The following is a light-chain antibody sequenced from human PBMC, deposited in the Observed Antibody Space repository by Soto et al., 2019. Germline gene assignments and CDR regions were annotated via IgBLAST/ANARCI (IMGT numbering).Light chain of an antibody. CDR3: QQDGNSPRT. CDR1: QSVSSNF. J-gene: IGKJ1*01. V-gene: IGKV3-20*01. Sequence: DIVLTQSPGTLSLSPGERATLSCRASQSVSSNFLAWYQQKPGQPPRLLNSGASSRPTGMPDRFSGSGSGTDFTLTISRLEPDDFAVYYCQQDGNSPRTFGQGTKVEIK. CDR2: GAS.